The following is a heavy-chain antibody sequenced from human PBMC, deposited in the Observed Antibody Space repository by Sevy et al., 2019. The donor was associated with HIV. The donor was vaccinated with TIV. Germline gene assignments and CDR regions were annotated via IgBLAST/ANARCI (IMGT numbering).Heavy chain of an antibody. Sequence: GGSLRLSCAASGFTFSSYWMSWVRQAPGKGLEWAANIKQDGSEKYYVDSVKGRFTISRDNAKNSLYLQMNSLRAEDTAVYYCAREEGTEDYGTDYWGQGTLVTVSS. V-gene: IGHV3-7*01. CDR1: GFTFSSYW. J-gene: IGHJ4*02. D-gene: IGHD4-17*01. CDR3: AREEGTEDYGTDY. CDR2: IKQDGSEK.